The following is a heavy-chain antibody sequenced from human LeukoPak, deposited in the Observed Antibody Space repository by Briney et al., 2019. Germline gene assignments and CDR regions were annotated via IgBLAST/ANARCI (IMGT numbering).Heavy chain of an antibody. CDR1: GFTFSDYY. Sequence: GGSLRLSCAASGFTFSDYYMSWIRQAPGKGLEWVSYISSSGSTIYYADSVKGRFTISRDNAKNSLYLQMNSLRAEDTAVYYCAREEYQLRGHYYYYYGMDVWGQGTTDTVSS. CDR2: ISSSGSTI. CDR3: AREEYQLRGHYYYYYGMDV. V-gene: IGHV3-11*01. J-gene: IGHJ6*02. D-gene: IGHD2-2*01.